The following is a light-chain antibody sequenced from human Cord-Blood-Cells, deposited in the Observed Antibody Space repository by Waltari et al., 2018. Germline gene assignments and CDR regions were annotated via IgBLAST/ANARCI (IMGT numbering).Light chain of an antibody. V-gene: IGLV2-18*02. CDR1: SSDVGSYNR. CDR3: SSYTSSSTYV. Sequence: QSALTQPPPVPGSPGQSVTISCNGTSSDVGSYNRVSWYQQPPGTAPKPMIYEVSNRPSGVPDRFSGSKSGNTASLTISGLQAEDEADYYCSSYTSSSTYVFGTGTKVTVL. J-gene: IGLJ1*01. CDR2: EVS.